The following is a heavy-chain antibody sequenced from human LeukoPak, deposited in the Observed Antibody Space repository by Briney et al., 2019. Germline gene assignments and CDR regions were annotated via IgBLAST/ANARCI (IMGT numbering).Heavy chain of an antibody. Sequence: SQTLSLTCAVYGGSFSGYYCSWIRQPPGKGLEWIGETNQSGSTNYNPSLMSRVTISVAPSRNQLTLKLRSLPAAATPVNYCARGGKYYEFWGGEGTLVTV. V-gene: IGHV4-34*01. CDR1: GGSFSGYY. CDR3: ARGGKYYEFW. CDR2: TNQSGST. J-gene: IGHJ4*02. D-gene: IGHD3-3*01.